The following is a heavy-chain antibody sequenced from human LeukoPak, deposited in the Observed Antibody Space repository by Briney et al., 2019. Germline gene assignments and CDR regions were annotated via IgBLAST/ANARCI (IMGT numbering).Heavy chain of an antibody. J-gene: IGHJ4*02. D-gene: IGHD3-22*01. V-gene: IGHV3-49*04. CDR3: TGGDYYDSSGYYLLFDY. CDR1: GFTFGDYG. CDR2: IRSKAYGGTT. Sequence: GRSLRLSCIGSGFTFGDYGMSWVRQAPGKGLEWVGFIRSKAYGGTTEYAASVKGRFTISRDDSRSIAYLQMNSLKTEDTAVYYCTGGDYYDSSGYYLLFDYWGQGTLVTVSS.